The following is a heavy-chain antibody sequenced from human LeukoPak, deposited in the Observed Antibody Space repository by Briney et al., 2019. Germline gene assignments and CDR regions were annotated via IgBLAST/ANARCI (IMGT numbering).Heavy chain of an antibody. CDR3: AKAPYDYVWGSYPRD. J-gene: IGHJ4*02. CDR1: GFTFSSYG. CDR2: ISYDGSNK. V-gene: IGHV3-30*18. D-gene: IGHD3-16*02. Sequence: GGSLRLSCAASGFTFSSYGMHWVRQAPGKGLEWVAVISYDGSNKYYADSVKGRFTISRDNSKHTLYLQMNSLRAEDTAVYYCAKAPYDYVWGSYPRDWGQGTLVTVSS.